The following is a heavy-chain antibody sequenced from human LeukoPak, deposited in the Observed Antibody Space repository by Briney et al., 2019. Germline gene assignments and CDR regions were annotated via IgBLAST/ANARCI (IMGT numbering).Heavy chain of an antibody. D-gene: IGHD6-19*01. J-gene: IGHJ4*02. CDR2: INSDGSST. V-gene: IGHV3-74*01. Sequence: GGSLRLSCAASGFTFSSYWMHWVRQAPGKGLVWVSRINSDGSSTSYADSVKGRFTISRDNAKNTLYLQMSSLRAEDTAVYYCARVVAVAAKDYWGQGTLVTVSS. CDR1: GFTFSSYW. CDR3: ARVVAVAAKDY.